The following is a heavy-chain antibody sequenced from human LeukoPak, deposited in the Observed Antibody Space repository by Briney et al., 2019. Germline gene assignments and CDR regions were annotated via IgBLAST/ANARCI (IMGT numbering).Heavy chain of an antibody. CDR2: ISGSGTPT. D-gene: IGHD4-17*01. CDR3: ARLREGSYYYYGMDV. V-gene: IGHV3-23*01. Sequence: PGGSLRLSCAASGFTFSIYAMSWVRQAPDKGLEWVSAISGSGTPTYSADSVKGRFTISRDNSKNTLDLQMNSLRAEDTAVHYCARLREGSYYYYGMDVWGQGTTVTASS. CDR1: GFTFSIYA. J-gene: IGHJ6*02.